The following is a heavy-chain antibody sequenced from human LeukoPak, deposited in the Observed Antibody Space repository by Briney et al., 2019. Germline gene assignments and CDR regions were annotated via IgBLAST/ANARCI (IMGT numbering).Heavy chain of an antibody. CDR3: ATSIDYGGGDY. V-gene: IGHV1-8*01. CDR2: MNPNSGNT. D-gene: IGHD4-23*01. CDR1: GYTFTSYD. J-gene: IGHJ4*02. Sequence: GASVKVSCKASGYTFTSYDINWVRQATGQGLEWMGWMNPNSGNTGYARKFQGRVTMTRNTSISTAYMELSSLRSEDTAVYYCATSIDYGGGDYWGQGTLVTVSS.